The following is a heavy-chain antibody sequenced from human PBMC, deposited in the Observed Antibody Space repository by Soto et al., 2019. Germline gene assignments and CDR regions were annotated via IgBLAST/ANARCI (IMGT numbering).Heavy chain of an antibody. J-gene: IGHJ4*02. Sequence: TLSLTCVLSGDFVASNRAAWNWIRQSPARGVEWLGRTYYRSKWNNEYAVSVKSRISINPDTSKNQFSLQLSSVTPDDTAVYYCTRGRSTGWHYLDYWGQGNLVTVSS. CDR3: TRGRSTGWHYLDY. CDR1: GDFVASNRAA. CDR2: TYYRSKWNN. V-gene: IGHV6-1*01. D-gene: IGHD6-19*01.